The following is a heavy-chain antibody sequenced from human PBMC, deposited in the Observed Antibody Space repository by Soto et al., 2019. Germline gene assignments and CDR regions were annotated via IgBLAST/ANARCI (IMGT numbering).Heavy chain of an antibody. J-gene: IGHJ6*03. V-gene: IGHV4-59*01. CDR2: IYYSGST. CDR3: ARRATTTYYYYMDV. D-gene: IGHD1-1*01. Sequence: SETLSLTCTVSGSSIXSYYWSWIRQPPGKGLEWIGYIYYSGSTNYNPSLKSRVTISVDTSKNQFSLKLSSVTAADTAVYYCARRATTTYYYYMDVWGKGTTVTVSS. CDR1: GSSIXSYY.